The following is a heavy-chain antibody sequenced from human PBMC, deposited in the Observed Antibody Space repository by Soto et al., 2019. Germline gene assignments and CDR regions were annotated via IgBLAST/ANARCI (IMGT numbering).Heavy chain of an antibody. V-gene: IGHV4-4*02. CDR3: ARVSGSSYYGMDV. Sequence: QVQLQESGPGLVKPSGTLSLTCAVSGGSISSSNWWSWVRQPPGKGLEWIGEIYHSGSTNYNPSLNRRVTISEDTSKNLFSLKMSSVTAADTAVYYCARVSGSSYYGMDVWGQGTTVTVSS. D-gene: IGHD1-26*01. CDR2: IYHSGST. CDR1: GGSISSSNW. J-gene: IGHJ6*02.